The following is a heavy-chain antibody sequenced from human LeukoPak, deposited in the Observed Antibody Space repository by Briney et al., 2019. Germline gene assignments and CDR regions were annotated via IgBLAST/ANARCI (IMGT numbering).Heavy chain of an antibody. J-gene: IGHJ3*02. V-gene: IGHV4-4*07. CDR3: AREDIVVVPAAKRRAFDI. CDR1: GGSISSYY. D-gene: IGHD2-2*01. CDR2: IYTSGST. Sequence: SETLSLTCTVSGGSISSYYWSWIRQPAGKGLEWIGRIYTSGSTNCNPSLKSRVTMSVDTSKNQFSLKLSSVTAADTAVYYCAREDIVVVPAAKRRAFDIWGQGTMVTVSS.